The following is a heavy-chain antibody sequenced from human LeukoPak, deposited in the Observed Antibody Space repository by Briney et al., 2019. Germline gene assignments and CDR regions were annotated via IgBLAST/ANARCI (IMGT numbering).Heavy chain of an antibody. J-gene: IGHJ4*02. V-gene: IGHV3-11*01. CDR2: ISSSGSTM. D-gene: IGHD2-15*01. Sequence: GGSLRLYCAASGFTFNDYYMSWIGQAPGKGLEWVSYISSSGSTMYYADSVKGRFTISRDNAKNSLYLQMDSLRAEDAAVYYCARGPHCSGGRCYQFDYWGQGTLVTVSS. CDR3: ARGPHCSGGRCYQFDY. CDR1: GFTFNDYY.